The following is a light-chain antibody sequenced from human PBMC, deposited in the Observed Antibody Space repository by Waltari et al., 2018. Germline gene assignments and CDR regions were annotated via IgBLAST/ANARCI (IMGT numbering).Light chain of an antibody. CDR1: EGRGYTDVHTY. J-gene: IGKJ5*01. CDR2: QVS. Sequence: EVVLTQSPLSLHVSLGQPASFSLRSVEGRGYTDVHTYLTWFHQRPGQSPRRLIYQVSKRDSGVPDRFTGYGAGTDFTLRISRVQPEDVGIYFCMQATRWPITFGQGTRLEIK. CDR3: MQATRWPIT. V-gene: IGKV2-30*01.